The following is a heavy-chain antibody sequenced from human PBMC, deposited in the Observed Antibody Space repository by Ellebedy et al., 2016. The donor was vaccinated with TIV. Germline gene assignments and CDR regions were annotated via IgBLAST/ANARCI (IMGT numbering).Heavy chain of an antibody. J-gene: IGHJ6*02. CDR1: GGSISSYY. V-gene: IGHV4-59*01. CDR3: ARARLDYYYYGMDV. D-gene: IGHD6-25*01. CDR2: IYYSGST. Sequence: SETLSLTCTVSGGSISSYYWSWIRQPPGKGLEWIGYIYYSGSTNYNPSLKSRVTISVDTSKNQFSLKLSSVTAADTAVYYCARARLDYYYYGMDVWGQGTTVTVSS.